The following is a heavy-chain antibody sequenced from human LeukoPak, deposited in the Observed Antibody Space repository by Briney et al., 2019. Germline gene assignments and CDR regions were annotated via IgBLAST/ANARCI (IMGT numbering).Heavy chain of an antibody. CDR1: GYTFSSYD. D-gene: IGHD5-12*01. CDR3: ARSRGYSGYDYDY. CDR2: MNPNSGNT. V-gene: IGHV1-8*01. Sequence: ASVKVSCKASGYTFSSYDINWVRQATGQGLEWMGWMNPNSGNTGYAQKFQGRVTMTRNTSISTAYMELSSLRSEDTAVYYCARSRGYSGYDYDYWGQGTLVTVSS. J-gene: IGHJ4*02.